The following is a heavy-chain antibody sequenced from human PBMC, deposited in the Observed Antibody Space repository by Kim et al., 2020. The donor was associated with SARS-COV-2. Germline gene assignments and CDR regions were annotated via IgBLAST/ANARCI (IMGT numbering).Heavy chain of an antibody. V-gene: IGHV4-39*02. CDR3: ARRETYYGMDV. Sequence: SETLSLTCTVSGGSISSTDYYWDWIRQSQGKGLEWIGSIYYRGSTYYNPSLNSRVTTSVDTSKNHFSLRLSSVTAADTAVYYCARRETYYGMDVWGQGTTVTVSS. CDR2: IYYRGST. J-gene: IGHJ6*02. CDR1: GGSISSTDYY.